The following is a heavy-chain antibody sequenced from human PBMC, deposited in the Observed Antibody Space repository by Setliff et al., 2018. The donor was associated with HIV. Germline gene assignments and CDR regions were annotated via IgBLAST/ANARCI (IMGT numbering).Heavy chain of an antibody. Sequence: SLRLSCAASGFTFSSYAMSWVRQAPGKGLEWVSAISGGGDDAYYADSVKGRFTISRDNAKNSLYLQMNSLRADDTAVYYCARDALIVVVPAAIGFDPWGQGTLVTVSS. V-gene: IGHV3-23*01. J-gene: IGHJ5*02. CDR1: GFTFSSYA. D-gene: IGHD2-2*02. CDR3: ARDALIVVVPAAIGFDP. CDR2: ISGGGDDA.